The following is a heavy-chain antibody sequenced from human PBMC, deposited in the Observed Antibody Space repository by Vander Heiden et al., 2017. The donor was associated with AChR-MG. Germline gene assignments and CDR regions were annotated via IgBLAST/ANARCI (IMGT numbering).Heavy chain of an antibody. CDR2: IKQDGSEK. J-gene: IGHJ6*02. CDR1: GFTYSSHW. CDR3: ARDRYDFWSGYIYYYYYGMDV. V-gene: IGHV3-7*01. D-gene: IGHD3-3*01. Sequence: EVQLAESGGGLVQPGGSLRLSCAASGFTYSSHWMSWVSKAPGKGLEWVANIKQDGSEKYYVDSVKGRFTISRDNAKNSLYLQMNSLRAEDTAVYYCARDRYDFWSGYIYYYYYGMDVWGQGTTVTVSS.